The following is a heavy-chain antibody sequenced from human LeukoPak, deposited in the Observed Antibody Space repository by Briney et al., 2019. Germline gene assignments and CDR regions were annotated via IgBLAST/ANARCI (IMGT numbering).Heavy chain of an antibody. D-gene: IGHD3-10*01. CDR3: ARALGAGGGFDY. Sequence: SVKVSCKASGGTFSSYAISWVRQAPGQGLEWMGGIIPIFGTANYAQKFQGRVTITADESTSTAYMELSSLRSEDTAIYYCARALGAGGGFDYWGQGTLVTVSS. CDR2: IIPIFGTA. V-gene: IGHV1-69*01. J-gene: IGHJ4*02. CDR1: GGTFSSYA.